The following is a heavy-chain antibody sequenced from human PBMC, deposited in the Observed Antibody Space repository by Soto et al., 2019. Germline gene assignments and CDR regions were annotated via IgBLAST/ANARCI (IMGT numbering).Heavy chain of an antibody. J-gene: IGHJ4*02. V-gene: IGHV3-23*01. Sequence: PGGSLRLSCAASGFTFSSYAMSWVRQAPGKGLEWVSAISGSGGSTYYADSVKGRFTISRDNSKNTLYLQMNSLRAEDTAVYYCAKGGYYDFWSGQPHFDYWGQGTLVTVSS. D-gene: IGHD3-3*01. CDR2: ISGSGGST. CDR3: AKGGYYDFWSGQPHFDY. CDR1: GFTFSSYA.